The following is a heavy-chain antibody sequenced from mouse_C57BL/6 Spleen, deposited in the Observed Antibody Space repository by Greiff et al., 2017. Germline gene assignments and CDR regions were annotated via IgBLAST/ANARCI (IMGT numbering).Heavy chain of an antibody. CDR2: INPSSGYT. J-gene: IGHJ2*01. CDR3: ARSGDGGYYFDY. Sequence: QVHVKQSGAELARPGASVKMSCKASGYTFTSYTMHWVKQRPGQGLEWIGYINPSSGYTKYNQKFKDKATLTADKSSSTAYMQLSSLTSEDSAVYYCARSGDGGYYFDYWGQGTTLTVSS. CDR1: GYTFTSYT. V-gene: IGHV1-4*01.